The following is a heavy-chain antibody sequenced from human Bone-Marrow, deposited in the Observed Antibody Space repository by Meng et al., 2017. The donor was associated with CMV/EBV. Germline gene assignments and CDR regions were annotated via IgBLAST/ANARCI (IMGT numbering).Heavy chain of an antibody. D-gene: IGHD3-3*01. Sequence: SVKVSCKASGYSFSTYGIIWVRQAPGQGLEWMGRIIPILGIANYAQKFQGRVPITADKSTSTAYMELSSLRSEDTAVYYCAVFGYDPWGQGTLVTVSS. CDR2: IIPILGIA. V-gene: IGHV1-69*04. CDR3: AVFGYDP. CDR1: GYSFSTYG. J-gene: IGHJ5*02.